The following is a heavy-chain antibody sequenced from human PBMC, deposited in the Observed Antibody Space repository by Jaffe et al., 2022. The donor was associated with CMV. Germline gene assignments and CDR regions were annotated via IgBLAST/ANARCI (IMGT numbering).Heavy chain of an antibody. J-gene: IGHJ6*04. D-gene: IGHD3-22*01. V-gene: IGHV1-18*04. CDR3: ARLRRYYYDSSGSSQWSTSMDV. Sequence: QVQLVQSGAEVKKPGASVKVSCKASGYTFTSYGISWVRQAPGQGLEWMGWISAYNGNTNYAQKLQGRVTMTTDTSTSTAYMELRSLRSDDTAVYYCARLRRYYYDSSGSSQWSTSMDVWGKGTTVTVSS. CDR1: GYTFTSYG. CDR2: ISAYNGNT.